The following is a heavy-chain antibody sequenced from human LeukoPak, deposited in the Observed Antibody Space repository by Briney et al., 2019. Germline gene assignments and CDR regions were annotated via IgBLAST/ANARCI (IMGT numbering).Heavy chain of an antibody. Sequence: PGRSLRLSCTASGFTFGDYAMSWVRQAPGKGLEWVGFIRSKAYGGTTEYAASVKGRFTFSRDDSKSIAYLQMNSLKTEDTAVYYCTRLNSGWYSFFDYWGQGTLVTVSS. V-gene: IGHV3-49*04. CDR2: IRSKAYGGTT. CDR1: GFTFGDYA. CDR3: TRLNSGWYSFFDY. J-gene: IGHJ4*02. D-gene: IGHD6-19*01.